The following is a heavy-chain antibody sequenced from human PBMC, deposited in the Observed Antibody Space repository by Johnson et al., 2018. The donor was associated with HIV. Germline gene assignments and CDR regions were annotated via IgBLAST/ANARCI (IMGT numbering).Heavy chain of an antibody. D-gene: IGHD6-19*01. V-gene: IGHV3-7*03. CDR1: GFTFSSYW. CDR2: IKQYGSEK. Sequence: VQLVESGGGLVQPGGSLRLSCAASGFTFSSYWMSWVRQAPGKGLEWVANIKQYGSEKYYVDSVQGRFTISRDNAKNSLYLQMNSRRAEDTALYYCARGVGGAGDDAFDIWGQGTMVTVSS. J-gene: IGHJ3*02. CDR3: ARGVGGAGDDAFDI.